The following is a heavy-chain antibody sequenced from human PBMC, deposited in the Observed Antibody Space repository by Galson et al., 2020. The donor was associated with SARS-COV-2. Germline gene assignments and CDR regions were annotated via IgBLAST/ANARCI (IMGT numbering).Heavy chain of an antibody. Sequence: SETLSLTCTVFGGSITSYYWSWIRQPPGKGLEWIGYISHSGSTNWNPSLKSRVTISLDTSKNLLSLKLIFVTAADTAVYYCARRASSSWSAFDYWGQRTLVTVPS. J-gene: IGHJ4*02. CDR1: GGSITSYY. D-gene: IGHD6-13*01. CDR2: ISHSGST. V-gene: IGHV4-59*01. CDR3: ARRASSSWSAFDY.